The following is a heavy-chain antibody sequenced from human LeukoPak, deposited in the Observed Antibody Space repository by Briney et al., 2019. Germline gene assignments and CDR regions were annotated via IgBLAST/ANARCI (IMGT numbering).Heavy chain of an antibody. D-gene: IGHD2-15*01. CDR1: GLTFRTSW. CDR3: ATDGSYSTDC. J-gene: IGHJ4*02. CDR2: INRDGGIT. Sequence: GGSLRLSCAASGLTFRTSWMHWVRQAPGKGLVWVSYINRDGGITSYADSVKGRFTISRDNVKNTLFLQMNSLRAEDTAVYYCATDGSYSTDCRGQGTLVTVSS. V-gene: IGHV3-74*01.